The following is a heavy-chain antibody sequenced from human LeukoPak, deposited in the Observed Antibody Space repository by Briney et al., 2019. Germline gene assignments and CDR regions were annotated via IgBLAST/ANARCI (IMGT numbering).Heavy chain of an antibody. CDR1: GYTFTAYY. D-gene: IGHD2-2*01. J-gene: IGHJ3*01. CDR2: IDTNSGAT. V-gene: IGHV1-2*02. CDR3: TKPQPGAFEV. Sequence: GASVKVSCKASGYTFTAYYVHWVRQAPGQGLEWMGWIDTNSGATNYAQNFQGRVTMTRDTSISTAYMELSSLRSDDTALYYCTKPQPGAFEVWGQGTMVTVSS.